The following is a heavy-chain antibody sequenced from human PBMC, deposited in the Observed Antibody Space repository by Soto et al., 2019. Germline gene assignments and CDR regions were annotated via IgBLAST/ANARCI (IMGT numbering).Heavy chain of an antibody. J-gene: IGHJ4*02. D-gene: IGHD2-2*01. CDR1: GGTFSSYT. V-gene: IGHV1-69*02. Sequence: SVKVSCKASGGTFSSYTISWVRQAPGQGLEWMGRIIPILGIANYAQKFQGRVTITADKSTSTAYMELSSLRSEDTAVYYCARVEYCSSTSCYWLDYWGQGTLVTVSS. CDR3: ARVEYCSSTSCYWLDY. CDR2: IIPILGIA.